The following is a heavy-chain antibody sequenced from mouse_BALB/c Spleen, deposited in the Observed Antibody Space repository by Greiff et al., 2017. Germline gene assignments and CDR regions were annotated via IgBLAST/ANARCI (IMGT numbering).Heavy chain of an antibody. D-gene: IGHD2-3*01. CDR3: ARGVFDGSSWFAY. CDR1: GYSITSGYS. CDR2: IHYSGST. V-gene: IGHV3-1*02. Sequence: EVQLQQSGPDLVKPSQSLSLTCTVTGYSITSGYSWHWIRQFPGNKLEWRGYIHYSGSTNSNPSLKSRISITRDTSKNQFFLQLNSVTTEDTATYYCARGVFDGSSWFAYWGQGTLVTVSA. J-gene: IGHJ3*01.